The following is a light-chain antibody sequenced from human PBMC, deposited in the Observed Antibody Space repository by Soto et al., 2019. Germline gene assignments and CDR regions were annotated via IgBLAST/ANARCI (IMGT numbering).Light chain of an antibody. CDR1: QSVFYSSINKNY. CDR2: WAS. V-gene: IGKV4-1*01. CDR3: QQYYLPPWT. J-gene: IGKJ1*01. Sequence: DIVMTQSPASLTVSLGERATINCKSSQSVFYSSINKNYLSWFQQKPGQPPKLLIYWASTRESGVPDRFSGSGSGTDFTLTISSLQAEDVALYYCQQYYLPPWTFGQGTKVDIK.